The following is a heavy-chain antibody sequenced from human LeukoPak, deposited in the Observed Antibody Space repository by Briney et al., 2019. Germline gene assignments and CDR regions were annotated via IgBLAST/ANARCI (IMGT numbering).Heavy chain of an antibody. CDR3: ARAGLGIAVENY. CDR1: GFTFSSYS. D-gene: IGHD6-19*01. Sequence: GGSLRLSCAASGFTFSSYSMTWVRQAPGKGLEWVSSISSSSSYIYYADSVKGRFTISRDNAKNSLYLQMNSLRAEDTAVYYCARAGLGIAVENYWGQGTLVTVSS. CDR2: ISSSSSYI. V-gene: IGHV3-21*01. J-gene: IGHJ4*02.